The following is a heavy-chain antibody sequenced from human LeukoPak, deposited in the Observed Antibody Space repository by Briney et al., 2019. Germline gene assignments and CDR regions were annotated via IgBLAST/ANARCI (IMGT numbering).Heavy chain of an antibody. J-gene: IGHJ4*02. CDR3: ARDITLGAFDY. V-gene: IGHV1-3*01. CDR2: INAGNGNT. D-gene: IGHD3-16*01. CDR1: EYTFTSYA. Sequence: ASVKVSCKASEYTFTSYAMHWVRQAPGQRLEWMGWINAGNGNTKYSQKFQGRVTITRDTSASTAYMELSSLRSEDTAVYYCARDITLGAFDYWGQGTLVTVSS.